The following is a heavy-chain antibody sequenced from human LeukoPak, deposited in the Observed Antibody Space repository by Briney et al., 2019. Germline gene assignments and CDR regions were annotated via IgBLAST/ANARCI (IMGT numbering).Heavy chain of an antibody. D-gene: IGHD3-3*01. CDR2: INPNSGGT. CDR1: GYTFNGYY. CDR3: ARDSGWGGNWFDP. V-gene: IGHV1-2*02. Sequence: ASVKVSCKASGYTFNGYYMHWVRQAPGQGLEWMGWINPNSGGTNYAQKFQGRVTMTRDTSISTAYMELSRLRSDDTAVYYCARDSGWGGNWFDPWGQGTLVTVSS. J-gene: IGHJ5*02.